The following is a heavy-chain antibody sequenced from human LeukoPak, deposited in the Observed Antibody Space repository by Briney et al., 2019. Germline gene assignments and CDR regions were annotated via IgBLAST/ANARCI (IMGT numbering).Heavy chain of an antibody. D-gene: IGHD1-26*01. J-gene: IGHJ4*02. Sequence: PSETLSLTSTVSNCSVSSYHWSWVRHPPGKGLEWIGYMLTSGITNYHPSLKSRLTISGDTSKNQFTLKLSSPTAAHTAVYYCARLRVSGSYLYYFDYRGQGTLVTVSS. V-gene: IGHV4-4*09. CDR3: ARLRVSGSYLYYFDY. CDR2: MLTSGIT. CDR1: NCSVSSYH.